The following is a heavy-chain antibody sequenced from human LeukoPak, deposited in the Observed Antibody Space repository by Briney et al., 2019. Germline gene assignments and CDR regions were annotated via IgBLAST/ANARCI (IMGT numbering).Heavy chain of an antibody. V-gene: IGHV1-2*04. J-gene: IGHJ3*02. CDR2: INPSGGST. D-gene: IGHD1-20*01. Sequence: ASVKVSCKASGYTFTSYYMHWVRQAPGQGLEWMGIINPSGGSTNYAQKFQGWVTMTRDTSISTAYMELSRLRSDDTAVYYCARGGITGTTRGPTRLNDAFDIWGQGTMVTVSS. CDR3: ARGGITGTTRGPTRLNDAFDI. CDR1: GYTFTSYY.